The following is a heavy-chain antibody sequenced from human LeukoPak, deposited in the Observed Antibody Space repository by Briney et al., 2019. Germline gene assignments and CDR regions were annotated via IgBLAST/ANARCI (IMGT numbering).Heavy chain of an antibody. CDR1: GGSISTSNYY. CDR3: AKSNGYGLTDI. Sequence: SSETLSLTCTVSGGSISTSNYYWGWIRQPPGKGLEWIGNIFYSGSTYYGPSLKSRLTISLDTSRNQFSLKLNSVTAADTAVYYCAKSNGYGLTDIWGQGTMVTVSS. V-gene: IGHV4-39*07. D-gene: IGHD3-10*01. CDR2: IFYSGST. J-gene: IGHJ3*02.